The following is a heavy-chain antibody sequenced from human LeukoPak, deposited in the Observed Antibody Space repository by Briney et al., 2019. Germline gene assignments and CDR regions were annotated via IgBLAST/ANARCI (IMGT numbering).Heavy chain of an antibody. J-gene: IGHJ3*02. V-gene: IGHV3-48*01. Sequence: GGSLRLSCAASGFTFSSYSMNWVRQAPGKGLEWVSYISSSSSTIYYADSVKGRFTISRDNAKNSLYLQMNSLRAEDTAVYYCVRDHHRRLYDSQARDTFDIWGRGAMVTVSS. CDR2: ISSSSSTI. D-gene: IGHD5/OR15-5a*01. CDR3: VRDHHRRLYDSQARDTFDI. CDR1: GFTFSSYS.